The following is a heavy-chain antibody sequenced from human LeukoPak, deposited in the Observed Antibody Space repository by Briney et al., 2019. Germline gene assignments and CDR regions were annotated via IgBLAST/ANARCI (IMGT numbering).Heavy chain of an antibody. V-gene: IGHV4-34*01. CDR2: INHSGST. J-gene: IGHJ4*02. D-gene: IGHD6-6*01. CDR1: GGSFSGYY. CDR3: ALHSSSALFDY. Sequence: SETLSLTCAVYGGSFSGYYWGWIRQPPGKGLEWIGEINHSGSTNYNPSLKSRVTISVDTSKNQFSLKLSSVTAVDTAVYYCALHSSSALFDYWGQGTLVTVSS.